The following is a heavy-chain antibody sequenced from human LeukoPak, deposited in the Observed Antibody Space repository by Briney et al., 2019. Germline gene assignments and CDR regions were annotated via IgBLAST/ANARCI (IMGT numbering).Heavy chain of an antibody. Sequence: PSETLSLTCTVSGGSISSSSYYWGWIRQPPGKGLEWIGSIYYSGSTYYNPSLKSRVTISVDTSKNQFSLKPSSVTAADTAVYYCARARGDYVYSGFAYWGQGTLVTVSS. CDR1: GGSISSSSYY. J-gene: IGHJ4*02. CDR3: ARARGDYVYSGFAY. D-gene: IGHD4-17*01. V-gene: IGHV4-39*07. CDR2: IYYSGST.